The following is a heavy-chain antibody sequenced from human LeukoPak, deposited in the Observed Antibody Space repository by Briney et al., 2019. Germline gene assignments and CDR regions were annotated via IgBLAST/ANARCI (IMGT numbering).Heavy chain of an antibody. D-gene: IGHD2/OR15-2a*01. CDR3: ARHTQHLKLYWFDP. J-gene: IGHJ5*02. CDR2: INPDTGGT. V-gene: IGHV1-2*02. Sequence: RASVKVSCKASGYSFTIYYLHWLRQAPGQGLEWMGWINPDTGGTYFAQKFKGRVTLSRDTSINTAYMEVSGLTSDDTAVYYSARHTQHLKLYWFDPWGQGTLVTVSS. CDR1: GYSFTIYY.